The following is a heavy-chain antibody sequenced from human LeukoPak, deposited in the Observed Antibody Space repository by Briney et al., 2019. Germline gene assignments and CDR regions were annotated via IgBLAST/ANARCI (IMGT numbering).Heavy chain of an antibody. D-gene: IGHD4-11*01. J-gene: IGHJ6*03. CDR3: ARELLIYSNHKLGHYMYV. CDR1: GFTFDDYG. CDR2: INWNGGST. V-gene: IGHV3-20*04. Sequence: GGSLRLSCAASGFTFDDYGMSWVRQAPGKGLEWVSGINWNGGSTGYADSVKGRFTISRENATNSLYLQMNSLRAEDTALYFCARELLIYSNHKLGHYMYVWGKGTTVTVSS.